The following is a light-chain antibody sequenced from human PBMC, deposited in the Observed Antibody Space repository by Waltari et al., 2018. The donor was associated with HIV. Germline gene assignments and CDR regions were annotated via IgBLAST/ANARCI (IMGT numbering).Light chain of an antibody. CDR1: SGDVGGYNF. J-gene: IGLJ2*01. V-gene: IGLV2-14*03. CDR2: SVN. Sequence: QSALTQPASVSGSPGQSITTSCTGTSGDVGGYNFVSWYQKHPGKAPKLIIYSVNSPPSGVSIRFSGSRSANTASLTISGLQAEDEADYFCSSYTSSGPRYVLFGGGTRLTVL. CDR3: SSYTSSGPRYVL.